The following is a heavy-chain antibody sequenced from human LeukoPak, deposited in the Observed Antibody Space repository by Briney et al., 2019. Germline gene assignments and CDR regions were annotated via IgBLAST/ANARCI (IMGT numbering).Heavy chain of an antibody. CDR1: GYTFTSCY. J-gene: IGHJ4*02. D-gene: IGHD3-22*01. CDR3: ARDVASSGYYWD. V-gene: IGHV1-46*01. Sequence: ASVKVSCKASGYTFTSCYMHWVRQAPGQGLEWMGIINPSGGSTSYAQRFQGRVTMTRETSTSAVYMELSNLKSDDTAVYYCARDVASSGYYWDWGQGTLVTVSS. CDR2: INPSGGST.